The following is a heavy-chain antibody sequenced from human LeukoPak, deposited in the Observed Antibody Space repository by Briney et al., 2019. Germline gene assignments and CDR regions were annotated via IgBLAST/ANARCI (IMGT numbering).Heavy chain of an antibody. CDR1: GYSFTSYW. J-gene: IGHJ4*02. Sequence: GESLKISCKGSGYSFTSYWIGWVRQMPGKGLEWMGIIYPGDSDTRYSPSFQGQATISADKSISTAYLQWSSLKASDTAMYYCARRAVAIFGVANYFDYWGQGTLVTVSS. V-gene: IGHV5-51*01. CDR3: ARRAVAIFGVANYFDY. CDR2: IYPGDSDT. D-gene: IGHD3-3*01.